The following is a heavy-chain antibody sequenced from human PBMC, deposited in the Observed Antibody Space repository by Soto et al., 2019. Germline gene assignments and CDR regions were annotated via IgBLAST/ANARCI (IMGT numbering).Heavy chain of an antibody. V-gene: IGHV1-8*01. D-gene: IGHD6-6*01. CDR2: MNPNSGNT. CDR3: ARGRWFYSSSPPDWFDP. Sequence: ASVKVSCKASGYTFTSYDINWVRQATGQGLEWMGWMNPNSGNTGYAQKFQGRVTMTRNTSISTAYMELSSLRSEDTAGYYCARGRWFYSSSPPDWFDPWGQGTLVTVS. J-gene: IGHJ5*02. CDR1: GYTFTSYD.